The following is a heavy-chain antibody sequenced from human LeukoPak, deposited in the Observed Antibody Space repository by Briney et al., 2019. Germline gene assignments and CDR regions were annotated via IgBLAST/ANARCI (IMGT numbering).Heavy chain of an antibody. V-gene: IGHV1-18*01. CDR2: ISAYNGNT. J-gene: IGHJ4*02. CDR3: ARDPGGGIAARPFDY. CDR1: GYTFTSYG. D-gene: IGHD6-6*01. Sequence: ASVKLSYKASGYTFTSYGISWVRQAPGQGLEWMGWISAYNGNTNYAQKLQGRVTMTTDTSTSTAYMELRSLRSDDTAVYYCARDPGGGIAARPFDYWGQGTLVTVSS.